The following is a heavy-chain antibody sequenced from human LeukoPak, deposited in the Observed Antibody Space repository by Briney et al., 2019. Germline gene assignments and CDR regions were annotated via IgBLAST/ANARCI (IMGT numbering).Heavy chain of an antibody. CDR1: GYTFTSYD. CDR3: ARLPLSSSWSFLDY. J-gene: IGHJ4*02. Sequence: ASVKVSCKASGYTFTSYDINWVRQATGQGLEWMGWMNPNSGNTGYAQKFQGIVTITRNTSISTAYMELSSLRSEDTAVHYCARLPLSSSWSFLDYWGQGTLVTVSS. V-gene: IGHV1-8*03. CDR2: MNPNSGNT. D-gene: IGHD6-13*01.